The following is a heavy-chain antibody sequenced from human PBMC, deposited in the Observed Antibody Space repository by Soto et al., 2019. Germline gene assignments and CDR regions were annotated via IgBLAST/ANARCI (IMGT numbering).Heavy chain of an antibody. CDR2: ISYDGSNK. CDR3: ASYDDSSGRAPASDI. CDR1: GFTFSSYA. Sequence: GGSLRLSCAASGFTFSSYAMHWVRQAPGKGLEWVAVISYDGSNKYYADSVKGRFTISRDNSKNTLYLQMNSLRAEDTAVYYCASYDDSSGRAPASDIWGQGTMVTVSS. J-gene: IGHJ3*02. D-gene: IGHD3-22*01. V-gene: IGHV3-30-3*01.